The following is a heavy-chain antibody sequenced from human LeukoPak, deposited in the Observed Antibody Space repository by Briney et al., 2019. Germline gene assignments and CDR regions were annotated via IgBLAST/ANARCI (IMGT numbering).Heavy chain of an antibody. J-gene: IGHJ3*02. CDR2: INPNSGGT. CDR3: ARGMGYSYGHPQGAFDI. V-gene: IGHV1-2*06. D-gene: IGHD5-18*01. Sequence: ASVKVSCKASGYTFTGYYMHWVRQAPGQGLGWMGRINPNSGGTNYAQKFQGRVTMTRDTSISTAYMELRSLRSEDTAVYYCARGMGYSYGHPQGAFDIWGQGTMVTVSS. CDR1: GYTFTGYY.